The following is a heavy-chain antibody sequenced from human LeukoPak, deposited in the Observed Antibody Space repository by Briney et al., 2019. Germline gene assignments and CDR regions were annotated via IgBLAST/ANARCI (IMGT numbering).Heavy chain of an antibody. CDR2: IYTTGGT. J-gene: IGHJ4*02. CDR3: AREAPGYSSGWYCFDY. D-gene: IGHD6-19*01. CDR1: GGSISNYY. V-gene: IGHV4-4*07. Sequence: SETLSLTCTVSGGSISNYYWSWIRQPAGKGLEWIGRIYTTGGTNYNPSLKSRVTMSVDTSKNQFSLRLSSVTAADTAVYYCAREAPGYSSGWYCFDYWGQGTLVTVSS.